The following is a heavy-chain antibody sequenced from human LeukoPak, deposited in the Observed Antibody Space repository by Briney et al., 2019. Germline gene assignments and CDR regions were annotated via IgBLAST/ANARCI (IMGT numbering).Heavy chain of an antibody. CDR2: IKQDGSEK. V-gene: IGHV3-7*03. J-gene: IGHJ4*02. Sequence: GGSLRLSCAASGFTLISYWMSWVRQAPGKGLEWVANIKQDGSEKYYVDSVKGRFTISRDNSKNTLYLQMNSLRAEDTAVYYCAKAPEIYYDSSGHLVFDYWGQGTLVTVSS. CDR1: GFTLISYW. CDR3: AKAPEIYYDSSGHLVFDY. D-gene: IGHD3-22*01.